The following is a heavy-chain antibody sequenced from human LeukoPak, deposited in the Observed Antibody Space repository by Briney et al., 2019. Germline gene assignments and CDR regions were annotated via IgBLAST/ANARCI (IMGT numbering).Heavy chain of an antibody. Sequence: ASVKVSCKASGYTFTGYYMHWVRQAPGQGLEWMGRINPNSGGTNYAQKFQGRVTMTRDTSISTAYMEPSRLRSDDTAVYYCAVLRSGGSRIDYWGQGTLVTVSS. V-gene: IGHV1-2*06. D-gene: IGHD2-15*01. CDR3: AVLRSGGSRIDY. CDR1: GYTFTGYY. J-gene: IGHJ4*02. CDR2: INPNSGGT.